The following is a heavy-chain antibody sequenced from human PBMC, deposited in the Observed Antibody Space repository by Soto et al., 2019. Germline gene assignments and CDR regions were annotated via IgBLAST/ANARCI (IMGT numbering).Heavy chain of an antibody. D-gene: IGHD6-19*01. J-gene: IGHJ4*02. CDR2: IYSIGST. Sequence: SETLSLTCTVSGCSISGYYWSWLGQRPGKGLEWIGYIYSIGSTNYNPSLRSRVTMSIDTSQEQFSLKLSSVTATDTAVYYCARHVNLPLAGTGFDSRGRGTVVTVFS. CDR1: GCSISGYY. V-gene: IGHV4-59*08. CDR3: ARHVNLPLAGTGFDS.